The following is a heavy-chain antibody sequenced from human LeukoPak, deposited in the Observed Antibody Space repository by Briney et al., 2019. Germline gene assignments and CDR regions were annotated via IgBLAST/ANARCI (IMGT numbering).Heavy chain of an antibody. CDR3: ARDGATVATPFFDY. CDR2: IPASGGST. D-gene: IGHD4-17*01. Sequence: GGSLRLSCAASGFTFSSYGMHWVRQAPGKGLEWVSSIPASGGSTYYADSVKGRFTISRDNSKNSLYLQMNSLRAEDTAVYYCARDGATVATPFFDYWGQGTLVTVSS. V-gene: IGHV3-23*01. J-gene: IGHJ4*02. CDR1: GFTFSSYG.